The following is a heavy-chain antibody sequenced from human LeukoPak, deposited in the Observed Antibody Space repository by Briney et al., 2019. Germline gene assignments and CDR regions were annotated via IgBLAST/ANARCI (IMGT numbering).Heavy chain of an antibody. CDR2: ISSGGGGI. D-gene: IGHD4-17*01. V-gene: IGHV3-48*03. Sequence: GGSLRVSCAASGFTFSSYEMNWVRQAQGKGLEWVSYISSGGGGIFYADSVKGRFTISRDNAKNSLHLQMNSLRAEDTAVYYCARDGASHPSIYYFDYWGQGTLVTVSS. CDR3: ARDGASHPSIYYFDY. J-gene: IGHJ4*02. CDR1: GFTFSSYE.